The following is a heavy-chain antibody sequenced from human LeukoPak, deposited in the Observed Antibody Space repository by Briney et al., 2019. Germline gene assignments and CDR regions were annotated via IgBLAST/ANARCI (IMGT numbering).Heavy chain of an antibody. V-gene: IGHV4-4*07. CDR2: IYTSGST. CDR3: ARDIVGATPLADKNWFDT. D-gene: IGHD1-26*01. Sequence: PSETLSLTCTVSGGSISSYYWSWIRQPAGKGLEWNGRIYTSGSTNYNPSLKSRVTMSVDTSKNQFSLKLSSVTAADTAVYYCARDIVGATPLADKNWFDTWGQGTLVTVSS. CDR1: GGSISSYY. J-gene: IGHJ5*02.